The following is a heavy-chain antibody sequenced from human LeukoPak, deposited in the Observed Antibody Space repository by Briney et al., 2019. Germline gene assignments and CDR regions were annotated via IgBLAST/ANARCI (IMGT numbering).Heavy chain of an antibody. V-gene: IGHV3-48*03. CDR2: ISSGVSTV. Sequence: GGSLRLSCAASGFTFSNYEMNWARQVPGKGLEWVSYISSGVSTVYYADSVQGRFTISRDNAKNSLDLQMNSLRAEDTAVYYCARGFTFGGVIVSDAFDIWGQGTTVTVSS. D-gene: IGHD3-16*02. CDR1: GFTFSNYE. J-gene: IGHJ3*02. CDR3: ARGFTFGGVIVSDAFDI.